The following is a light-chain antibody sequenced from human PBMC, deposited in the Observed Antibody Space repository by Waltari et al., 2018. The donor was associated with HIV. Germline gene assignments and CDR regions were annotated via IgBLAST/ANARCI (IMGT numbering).Light chain of an antibody. Sequence: IVMTQSPATLSVSPGESATLSCRASQSVSSNLAWYQQKPGQAPRLLIYGASTSATGIPARVSGSEAGTEFTLTCSCLQSEDFVVYCCQQYKNWARPFSHGTKVEIK. CDR3: QQYKNWARP. CDR1: QSVSSN. CDR2: GAS. J-gene: IGKJ1*01. V-gene: IGKV3-15*01.